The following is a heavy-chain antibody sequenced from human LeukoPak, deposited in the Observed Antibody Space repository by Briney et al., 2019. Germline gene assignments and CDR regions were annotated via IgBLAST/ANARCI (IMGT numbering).Heavy chain of an antibody. Sequence: PGRSLRLSCAASGFTFDDYAMHWVRQAPGKGLVWVSRINSDGSSTSYADSVKGRFTISRDNAKNTLYLQMNSLRAEDTAVYYCASLSSSWENDYWGQGTLVTVSS. CDR1: GFTFDDYA. V-gene: IGHV3-74*01. CDR3: ASLSSSWENDY. D-gene: IGHD6-13*01. CDR2: INSDGSST. J-gene: IGHJ4*02.